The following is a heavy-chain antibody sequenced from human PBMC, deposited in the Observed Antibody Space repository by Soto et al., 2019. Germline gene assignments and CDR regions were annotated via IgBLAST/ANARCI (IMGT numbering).Heavy chain of an antibody. V-gene: IGHV1-46*01. Sequence: ASVKVSCKASEYIFTSYYMHWVRQAPGQGLEWMGIINPSGGSTSYAQKFQGRVTMTRDTSTSTVYMELSSLRSEDTAVYYCARAKDSSGYQPVYYYYGMDVWGQGTTVTVSS. CDR3: ARAKDSSGYQPVYYYYGMDV. D-gene: IGHD3-22*01. CDR1: EYIFTSYY. J-gene: IGHJ6*02. CDR2: INPSGGST.